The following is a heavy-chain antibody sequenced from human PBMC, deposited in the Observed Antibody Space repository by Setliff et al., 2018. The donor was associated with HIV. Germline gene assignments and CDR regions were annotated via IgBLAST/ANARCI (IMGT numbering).Heavy chain of an antibody. Sequence: SETLSLTCAVYGGSFSDYYWSWIRQPPGKGLEWVGEITHRGSTNYNPSLQSRLSISVDTSNNQLFLKVSSVTAADTAVYYCARFRGVHSSSLLDSWGQGTLVTV. CDR3: ARFRGVHSSSLLDS. CDR2: ITHRGST. J-gene: IGHJ4*02. V-gene: IGHV4-34*01. D-gene: IGHD6-6*01. CDR1: GGSFSDYY.